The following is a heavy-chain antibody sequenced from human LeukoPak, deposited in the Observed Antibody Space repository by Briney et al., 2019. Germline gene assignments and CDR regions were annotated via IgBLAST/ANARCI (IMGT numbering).Heavy chain of an antibody. J-gene: IGHJ4*02. D-gene: IGHD3-16*02. CDR3: ARGATDDYVWGSYRYTLFDY. CDR1: GFTFSSYA. Sequence: GGSLRLSCAASGFTFSSYAMHWVRQAPGKGLEWVAVISYDGSNKYYADSVKGRFTISRDNSKNTLYLQMNSLRAEDTAVYYCARGATDDYVWGSYRYTLFDYWGQETLVTVSS. V-gene: IGHV3-30-3*01. CDR2: ISYDGSNK.